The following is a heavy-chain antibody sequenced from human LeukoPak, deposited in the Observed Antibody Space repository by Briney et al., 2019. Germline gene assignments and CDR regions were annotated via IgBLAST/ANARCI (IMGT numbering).Heavy chain of an antibody. CDR1: GYTLTELS. Sequence: GASVKVSCKVSGYTLTELSMHWVRQAPGKGLEWMGGFDPEDGETIYAQKFQGRVTMTEDTSTDTAYMELSGLRSEDTAVYYCAAVPRGIVGATRPFDYWGQGTLVTVSS. J-gene: IGHJ4*02. CDR2: FDPEDGET. D-gene: IGHD1-26*01. V-gene: IGHV1-24*01. CDR3: AAVPRGIVGATRPFDY.